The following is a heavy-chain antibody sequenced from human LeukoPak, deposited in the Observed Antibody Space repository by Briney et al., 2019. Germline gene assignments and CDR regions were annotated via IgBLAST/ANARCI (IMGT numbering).Heavy chain of an antibody. J-gene: IGHJ4*02. D-gene: IGHD6-19*01. CDR2: ISSSGGTT. V-gene: IGHV3-23*01. CDR3: AKAGIAVPATPEY. CDR1: GFTFSSYA. Sequence: GGSLRLSCAASGFTFSSYAMNWVRQAPGKGLEWVSVISSSGGTTYYSDSAKGRFIISRDNSKNTLYLQMNSLRAEDTAVYYCAKAGIAVPATPEYCGQGTQVTVSS.